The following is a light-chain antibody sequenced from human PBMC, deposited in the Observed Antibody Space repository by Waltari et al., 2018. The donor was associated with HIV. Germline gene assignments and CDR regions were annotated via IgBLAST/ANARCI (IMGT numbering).Light chain of an antibody. CDR3: ATWDSSLSAVV. Sequence: QSVLTQPPSVSAAPGQKVTIPCSGSSSTIGSNYVSCYQQLPGTAPKFLIYDNNKRPSGIPDRFSGSKSGTSATLGITGLQTGDEADYYCATWDSSLSAVVFGGGTKLTVL. V-gene: IGLV1-51*01. CDR1: SSTIGSNY. J-gene: IGLJ2*01. CDR2: DNN.